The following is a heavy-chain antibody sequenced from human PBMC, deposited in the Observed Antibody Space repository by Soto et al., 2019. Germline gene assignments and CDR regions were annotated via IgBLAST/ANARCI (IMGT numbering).Heavy chain of an antibody. CDR1: GFTFSDYY. D-gene: IGHD6-13*01. Sequence: LRLSFAGSGFTFSDYYMSWIRQAPGQGLEWVSYMSSSGVTVFYADSVKGRFTISRDNAKNSLYLQMYSLRAEDSAVYYCARNTISAAGADYYGLDVWGQGTTVTVSS. J-gene: IGHJ6*02. CDR3: ARNTISAAGADYYGLDV. V-gene: IGHV3-11*01. CDR2: MSSSGVTV.